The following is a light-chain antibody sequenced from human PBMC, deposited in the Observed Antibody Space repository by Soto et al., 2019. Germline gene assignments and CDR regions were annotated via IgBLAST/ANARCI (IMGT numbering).Light chain of an antibody. CDR3: QQRSNSIT. CDR2: AAS. Sequence: EVLMTQSPATLSVSPGDRATLSCRASQSINSNLAWYQQQPGQAPRLLIYAASTRATAVPDRFSGSGSGTDFTLTITSLKSDDFAVYFCQQRSNSITFGQGTRLEIK. J-gene: IGKJ5*01. V-gene: IGKV3-15*01. CDR1: QSINSN.